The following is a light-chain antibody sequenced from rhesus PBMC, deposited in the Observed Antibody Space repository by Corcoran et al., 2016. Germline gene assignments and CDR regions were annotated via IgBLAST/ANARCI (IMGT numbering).Light chain of an antibody. CDR3: EQTLQTPHS. CDR2: EVS. Sequence: DIVMTQTPLSLSVTPGEPASISCRSSQSLLHSNGYTYFHWYLQKPGQSPQLLRYEVSNRASGVPDRFSGTGAGTDFTLKISRVEAEDVGVYYCEQTLQTPHSFGRGTKVEIK. V-gene: IGKV2-78*01. CDR1: QSLLHSNGYTY. J-gene: IGKJ2*01.